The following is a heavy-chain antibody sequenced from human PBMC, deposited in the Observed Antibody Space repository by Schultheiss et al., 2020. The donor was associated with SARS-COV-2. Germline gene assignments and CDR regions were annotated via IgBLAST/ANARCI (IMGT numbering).Heavy chain of an antibody. V-gene: IGHV4-30-2*01. CDR2: IYHSGST. CDR3: ARAARVERLFSVRGGHLDY. D-gene: IGHD3-16*01. J-gene: IGHJ4*02. Sequence: SETLSLTCAVSSGSISSGGYSWSWIRQPPGKGLEWIGYIYHSGSTYYNPSLKSRVTISVDRSKNQFSLKLTSVTAADTAVYYCARAARVERLFSVRGGHLDYWCRGTQVTVSS. CDR1: SGSISSGGYS.